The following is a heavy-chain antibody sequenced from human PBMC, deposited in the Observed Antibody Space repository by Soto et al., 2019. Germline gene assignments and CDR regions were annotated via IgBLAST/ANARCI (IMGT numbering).Heavy chain of an antibody. CDR1: GLTFSSYW. CDR2: IKQDGSEK. J-gene: IGHJ6*02. Sequence: GGSLRLSWAASGLTFSSYWMSWVRQAPGKGLEWVANIKQDGSEKYYVDSVKGRFTISRDNAKNSLYLQMNSLRAEDTAVYYCARYPLRYFDWLFIVHYGMDVWGQGTTVTVSS. D-gene: IGHD3-9*01. V-gene: IGHV3-7*01. CDR3: ARYPLRYFDWLFIVHYGMDV.